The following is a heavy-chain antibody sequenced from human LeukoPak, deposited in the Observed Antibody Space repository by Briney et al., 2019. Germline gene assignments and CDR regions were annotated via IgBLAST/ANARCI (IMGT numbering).Heavy chain of an antibody. V-gene: IGHV4-34*01. CDR2: INHSGST. Sequence: SETLSLTCAVYGGSFSGYYWSWIRQPPGKGLEWIGEINHSGSTNYNPSLKSRVTISVDTSKNQFSLKLSSVTAADTAVYYCARDTYYYDSSGCYYYYYMDVWGKGTTVTVSS. CDR1: GGSFSGYY. J-gene: IGHJ6*03. CDR3: ARDTYYYDSSGCYYYYYMDV. D-gene: IGHD3-22*01.